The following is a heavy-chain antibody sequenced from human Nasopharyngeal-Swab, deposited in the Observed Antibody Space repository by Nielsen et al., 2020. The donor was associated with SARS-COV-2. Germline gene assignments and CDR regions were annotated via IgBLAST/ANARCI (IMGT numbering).Heavy chain of an antibody. J-gene: IGHJ4*02. CDR3: ARDNYNQYSSGWKDY. D-gene: IGHD6-19*01. CDR2: IYASGST. V-gene: IGHV4-4*07. Sequence: SETLSLTCTVSGGSISGYSWSWIRQPAGKGLEWIGRIYASGSTNYNPSLKSRVTMSVDTSKNQFSLKLSSVTAADTAVYYCARDNYNQYSSGWKDYWGQVTLVTVSS. CDR1: GGSISGYS.